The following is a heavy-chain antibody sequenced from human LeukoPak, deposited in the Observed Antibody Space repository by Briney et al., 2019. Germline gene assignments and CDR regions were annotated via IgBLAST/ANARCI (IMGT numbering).Heavy chain of an antibody. Sequence: PGGSLRLSCAASGFTFRGYWMHWVRQGPGKGLVWVSRINSDGSNTTYADSVKGRFTISRDNSKNTLYLQMNSLRAEDTAVYYCAKIGIPLPTMGFFDYWGQGTLVTVSS. CDR1: GFTFRGYW. J-gene: IGHJ4*02. CDR2: INSDGSNT. CDR3: AKIGIPLPTMGFFDY. V-gene: IGHV3-74*01. D-gene: IGHD3-10*01.